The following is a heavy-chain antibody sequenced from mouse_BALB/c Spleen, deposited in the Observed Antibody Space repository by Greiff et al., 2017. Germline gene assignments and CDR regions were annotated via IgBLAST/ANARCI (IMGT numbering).Heavy chain of an antibody. V-gene: IGHV14-4*02. CDR1: GFNIKTYF. D-gene: IGHD2-3*01. CDR3: ARGGDGYYGFLAD. J-gene: IGHJ3*01. CDR2: IDPENGDT. Sequence: VQLQQSGAELWGSGASVNFSCPASGFNIKTYFMHWGKQRPEQGLEWIGWIDPENGDTEYAPKFQGKATMTADKSSSTAYMQLSSLTSDDSAVYFCARGGDGYYGFLADWGQGTLVTVSA.